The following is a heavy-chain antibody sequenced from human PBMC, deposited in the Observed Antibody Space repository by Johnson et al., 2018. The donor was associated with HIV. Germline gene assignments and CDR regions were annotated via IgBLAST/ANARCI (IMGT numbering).Heavy chain of an antibody. Sequence: VQLVESGGGVVQPGRSLRLSCVASGYSIRNSAMHWVRQAPGKGLEWVANIKQDGSEKYYVDSVKGRLTISRDNAKNSLYLQMNSLRAEDTAVYYCARDGRDLVTRGGFDVWGPGTVVTVSS. V-gene: IGHV3-7*03. D-gene: IGHD5-18*01. CDR2: IKQDGSEK. CDR3: ARDGRDLVTRGGFDV. J-gene: IGHJ3*01. CDR1: GYSIRNSA.